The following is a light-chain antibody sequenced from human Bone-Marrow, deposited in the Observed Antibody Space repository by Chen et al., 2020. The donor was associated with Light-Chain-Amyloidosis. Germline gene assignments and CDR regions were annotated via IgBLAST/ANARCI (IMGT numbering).Light chain of an antibody. Sequence: SYELTQPPSVSVSPGQTARITCSGDDLPTKYAYWYQQKPGQAAVLVIHRDTERPSGISARFSGSSSGTTATLTIGGVQAEGEADYHCQSADSSGTYEVIFGGGTKLTVL. CDR1: DLPTKY. J-gene: IGLJ2*01. CDR3: QSADSSGTYEVI. V-gene: IGLV3-25*03. CDR2: RDT.